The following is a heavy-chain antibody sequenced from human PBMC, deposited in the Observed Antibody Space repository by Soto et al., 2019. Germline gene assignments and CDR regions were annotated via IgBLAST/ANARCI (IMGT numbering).Heavy chain of an antibody. D-gene: IGHD3-3*01. CDR2: TYYRSKWYN. V-gene: IGHV6-1*01. J-gene: IGHJ3*02. Sequence: QVQLQQSGPGLVKPSQTLSLTCAISGDSVSSNSVAWNWIRQSPSRGLEWLGRTYYRSKWYNDYGVTVKGRITINPDTSKNQFSLQMNSVTPDDTVVYYCARGRFNAFGIWGQGTMVTVSS. CDR3: ARGRFNAFGI. CDR1: GDSVSSNSVA.